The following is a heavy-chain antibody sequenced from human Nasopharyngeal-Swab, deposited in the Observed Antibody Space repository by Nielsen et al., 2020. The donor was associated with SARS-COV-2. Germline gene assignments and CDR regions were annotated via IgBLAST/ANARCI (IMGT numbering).Heavy chain of an antibody. CDR3: ARDRGSPQLLVERSYGMDV. Sequence: GESLKISCAASGFTVGNNYMTWVRQAPGRGLQWVSVIYSGGSTYYADSVKGRFTISRDNSKNTLYLQMNSLRAEDTAVYYCARDRGSPQLLVERSYGMDVWGQGTTVTVSS. V-gene: IGHV3-53*01. CDR1: GFTVGNNY. J-gene: IGHJ6*02. D-gene: IGHD2-2*01. CDR2: IYSGGST.